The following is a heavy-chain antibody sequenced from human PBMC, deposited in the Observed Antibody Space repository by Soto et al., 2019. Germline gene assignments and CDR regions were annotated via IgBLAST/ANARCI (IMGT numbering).Heavy chain of an antibody. CDR2: IIPIFGTA. V-gene: IGHV1-69*13. CDR3: ARARSNEGYFDWLLSPLDY. CDR1: GGTFSSYA. J-gene: IGHJ4*02. D-gene: IGHD3-9*01. Sequence: GASVNVSCKASGGTFSSYAISWVRQAPGQGLEWMGGIIPIFGTANYAQKFQGRVTITADESTSTAYMELSSLRSEDTAVYYCARARSNEGYFDWLLSPLDYWGQGTLVTVSS.